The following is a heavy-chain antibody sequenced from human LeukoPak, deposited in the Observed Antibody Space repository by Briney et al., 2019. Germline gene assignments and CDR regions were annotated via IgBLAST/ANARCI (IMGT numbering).Heavy chain of an antibody. V-gene: IGHV4-4*02. CDR3: SREDGAFSPFGY. D-gene: IGHD5-24*01. Sequence: PSETLSLTCGVSGGSISNTNWWSWVRQPPGQGLEWIGEISLTGLTHYNPSLESRVTVSLDKSKNQLSLNLTSVTAADTAVYYCSREDGAFSPFGYWGQGTLVTVLS. CDR1: GGSISNTNW. J-gene: IGHJ4*02. CDR2: ISLTGLT.